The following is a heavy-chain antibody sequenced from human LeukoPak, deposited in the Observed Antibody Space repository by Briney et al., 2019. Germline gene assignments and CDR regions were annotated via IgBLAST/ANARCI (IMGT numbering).Heavy chain of an antibody. CDR1: GFTFDDYA. V-gene: IGHV3-9*01. CDR3: AIKPGYSSSCHGRFCDY. J-gene: IGHJ4*02. D-gene: IGHD6-13*01. CDR2: ISWNSGSM. Sequence: QSGGSLRLSCAASGFTFDDYAMHWVRQAPGKGLEWVSGISWNSGSMDYADSVKGRFTISRDNAKNSLYLQMNSLRAEDTAVYYCAIKPGYSSSCHGRFCDYWGQGTLVTVSS.